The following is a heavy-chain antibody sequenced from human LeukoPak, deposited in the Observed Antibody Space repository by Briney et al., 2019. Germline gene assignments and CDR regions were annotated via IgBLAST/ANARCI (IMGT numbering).Heavy chain of an antibody. CDR1: GGSISSGNYY. V-gene: IGHV4-61*02. J-gene: IGHJ4*02. Sequence: SETLSLTCTVSGGSISSGNYYWSWIRQPAGKGMEWVGRIYTSGSTNYNPSLKSRVTISVDTSKNQFSLKLSSVTAADTAVYYCARANWNPDYFDYWGQGTLVTVSS. D-gene: IGHD1-1*01. CDR3: ARANWNPDYFDY. CDR2: IYTSGST.